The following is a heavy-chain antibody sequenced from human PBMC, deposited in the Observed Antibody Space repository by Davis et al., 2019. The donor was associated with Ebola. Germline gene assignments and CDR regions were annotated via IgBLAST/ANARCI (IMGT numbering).Heavy chain of an antibody. CDR1: GDSVSSNRAT. J-gene: IGHJ6*02. CDR3: AGERDFHSGMDV. Sequence: HSQTLSLTCAISGDSVSSNRATWNWTRLSPSRGLEWLVRTHYSSKWYNAYALSVKSQITINPDTAKNQFSLQLNSVTPEDTAVYYCAGERDFHSGMDVWDQGATVTVSS. V-gene: IGHV6-1*01. CDR2: THYSSKWYN. D-gene: IGHD2-21*02.